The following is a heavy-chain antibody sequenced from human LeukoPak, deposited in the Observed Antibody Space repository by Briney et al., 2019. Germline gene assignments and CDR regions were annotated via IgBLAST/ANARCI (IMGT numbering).Heavy chain of an antibody. J-gene: IGHJ6*03. CDR3: AVWSGPLYYYYYYMDV. CDR2: INHSGST. CDR1: GGSFSGYY. Sequence: SETLSLTCAVYGGSFSGYYWSWIRQPPGKGLEWIGEINHSGSTNYNPSLKSRVTISVDTSKNQFSLKLSSVTAADTAVYYCAVWSGPLYYYYYYMDVWGKGTTVTVSS. D-gene: IGHD3-3*01. V-gene: IGHV4-34*01.